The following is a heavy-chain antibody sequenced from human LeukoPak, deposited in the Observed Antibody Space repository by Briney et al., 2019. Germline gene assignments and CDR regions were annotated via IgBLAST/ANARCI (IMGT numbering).Heavy chain of an antibody. J-gene: IGHJ4*02. D-gene: IGHD4-17*01. Sequence: GGSLRLSCAASGFTVSSNYMGWVRQARGKGLEWVAFIHSGGSTNYADSVKGRFTISRDNAKSSLYLQMNSLSAEDTAVYYCASFMTTVTIPDYWGQGTLVTVSS. V-gene: IGHV3-53*01. CDR3: ASFMTTVTIPDY. CDR2: IHSGGST. CDR1: GFTVSSNY.